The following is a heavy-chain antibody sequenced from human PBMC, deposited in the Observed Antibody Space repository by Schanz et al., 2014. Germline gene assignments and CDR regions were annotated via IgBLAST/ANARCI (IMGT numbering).Heavy chain of an antibody. CDR2: ITGSGAT. Sequence: VQLLESGGGLVQPGGSLRLSCAASGFTFRVFAMNWVRQAPGKGLEWVSIITGSGATYYADSVKGRFTISRDNSKNTLYLQMSSLSAEDTAIYYCAKINHDMQSLPLDYWGQGTLVIVSS. CDR3: AKINHDMQSLPLDY. D-gene: IGHD3-9*01. J-gene: IGHJ4*02. CDR1: GFTFRVFA. V-gene: IGHV3-23*01.